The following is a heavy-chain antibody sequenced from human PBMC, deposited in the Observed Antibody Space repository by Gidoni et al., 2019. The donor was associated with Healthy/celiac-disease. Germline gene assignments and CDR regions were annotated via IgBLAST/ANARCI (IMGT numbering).Heavy chain of an antibody. CDR3: ARVIAAAGAHD. J-gene: IGHJ4*02. Sequence: QVQLVQSGAEVKKPGASVKVYCTASGYTFTSYGIGWVRQAPGQGRDWMGWISAYNGNTNYAQKLQSRVTMTTDTSTSTAYMELRSLRSDDTDVYYCARVIAAAGAHDWGQGTLVTVSS. CDR1: GYTFTSYG. CDR2: ISAYNGNT. D-gene: IGHD6-13*01. V-gene: IGHV1-18*01.